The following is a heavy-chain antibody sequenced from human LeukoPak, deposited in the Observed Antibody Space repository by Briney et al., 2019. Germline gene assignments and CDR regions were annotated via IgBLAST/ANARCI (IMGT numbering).Heavy chain of an antibody. D-gene: IGHD6-13*01. CDR3: ARAPAGTLDF. CDR1: GFTVTNYH. J-gene: IGHJ4*02. Sequence: GASVKVSCTASGFTVTNYHMHWVRQATGQGLEWVGLIKGTGDSPDYAQKFQGRVTVTCDTSTNTAYLELRSLKLEDTAVYYCARAPAGTLDFWGQGTLVTVS. V-gene: IGHV1-46*01. CDR2: IKGTGDSP.